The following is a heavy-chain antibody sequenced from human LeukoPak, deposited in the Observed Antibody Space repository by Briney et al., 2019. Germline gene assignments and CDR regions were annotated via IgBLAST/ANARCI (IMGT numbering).Heavy chain of an antibody. CDR1: GFTFSSYE. CDR2: ISSSGSTM. V-gene: IGHV3-48*03. D-gene: IGHD2/OR15-2a*01. CDR3: ARAFPLDY. Sequence: GGSLRLSCAASGFTFSSYEMNWVRQAPGKGLEWVSYISSSGSTMYYADSVKGRFTISRDNAKNSLYLQVNSLRAEDTAVYYCARAFPLDYWGQGTLVTVSS. J-gene: IGHJ4*02.